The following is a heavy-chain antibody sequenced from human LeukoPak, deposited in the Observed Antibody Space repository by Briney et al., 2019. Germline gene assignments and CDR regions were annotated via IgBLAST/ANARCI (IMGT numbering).Heavy chain of an antibody. J-gene: IGHJ6*02. CDR1: GFTFSNAW. CDR3: TTDSPVLTGTTSYYGMDV. Sequence: GGSLRLSCAASGFTFSNAWMSWVRQAPGKGLEWVGRIKSKTDGGTTDYAAPVKGRFTISRDDSKNTLYLQMNSLKTEDTAVYYCTTDSPVLTGTTSYYGMDVWGQGTTVTVSS. D-gene: IGHD1-20*01. V-gene: IGHV3-15*01. CDR2: IKSKTDGGTT.